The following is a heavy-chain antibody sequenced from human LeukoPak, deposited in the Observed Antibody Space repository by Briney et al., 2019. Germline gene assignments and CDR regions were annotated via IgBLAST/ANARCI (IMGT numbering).Heavy chain of an antibody. V-gene: IGHV4-39*07. Sequence: SSETLSLICTVSGGSISSPSSSYYWAWIRQSPGKGLQWIGSIYYSGRTYYNPSLKSRVTISVDTSKNQFSLKLSSVTAADTAVYYCARGDRSGLYYFDYWGQRTLVTVSS. D-gene: IGHD3-3*01. CDR1: GGSISSPSSSYY. J-gene: IGHJ4*02. CDR2: IYYSGRT. CDR3: ARGDRSGLYYFDY.